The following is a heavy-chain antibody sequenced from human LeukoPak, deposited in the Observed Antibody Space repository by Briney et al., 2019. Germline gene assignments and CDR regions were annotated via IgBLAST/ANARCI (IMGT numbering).Heavy chain of an antibody. CDR1: GFTFSSYS. Sequence: KTGGSLRLSCAASGFTFSSYSMNWVRQAPGKGLEWVSSISSSSSYIYYADSVKGRFTISRDNAKNSLYLQMNSLRAEDTALYYCARDLTHGGMDVWGQGTTVTVSS. CDR3: ARDLTHGGMDV. V-gene: IGHV3-21*04. D-gene: IGHD1-14*01. CDR2: ISSSSSYI. J-gene: IGHJ6*02.